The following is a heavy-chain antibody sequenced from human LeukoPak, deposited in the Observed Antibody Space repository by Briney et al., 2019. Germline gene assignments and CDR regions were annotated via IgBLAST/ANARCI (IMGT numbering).Heavy chain of an antibody. Sequence: SGPTLVNPTQTLTLTCTFSEFSLSTSGVGVGWIREPPGKALEWLALIYWDDDKRYSPSLKSRLTITKDTSKNQVVLTMTNMDPVDTATYYCAHSRDIVATGSFDYWGQGTLVTVSS. CDR1: EFSLSTSGVG. CDR3: AHSRDIVATGSFDY. V-gene: IGHV2-5*02. CDR2: IYWDDDK. D-gene: IGHD5-12*01. J-gene: IGHJ4*02.